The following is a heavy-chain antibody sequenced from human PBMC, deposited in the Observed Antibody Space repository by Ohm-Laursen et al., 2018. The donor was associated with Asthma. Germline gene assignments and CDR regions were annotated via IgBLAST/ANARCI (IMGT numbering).Heavy chain of an antibody. CDR2: IIPIFGTA. V-gene: IGHV1-69*13. CDR1: GGTFSSYA. Sequence: SVKVSCKASGGTFSSYAISWVRQAPGQGLEWMGGIIPIFGTANYAQKFQGRVTITADESTSTAYMELSSLRSEDTAVYYFASNGGNAEELLGYYYYYGMDVWGQGTTVTVSS. D-gene: IGHD4-23*01. J-gene: IGHJ6*02. CDR3: ASNGGNAEELLGYYYYYGMDV.